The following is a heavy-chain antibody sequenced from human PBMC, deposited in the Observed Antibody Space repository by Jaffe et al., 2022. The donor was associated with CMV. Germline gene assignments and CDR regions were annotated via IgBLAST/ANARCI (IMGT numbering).Heavy chain of an antibody. D-gene: IGHD6-13*01. Sequence: EVQLVESGGGLVKPGRSLRLSCTASGFTFGDYAMSWFRQAPGKGLEWVGFIRSKAYGGTTEYAASVKGRFTISRDDSKSIAYLQMNSLKTEDTAVYYCTRGGSSWWEDYYYYGMDVWGQGTTVTVSS. CDR2: IRSKAYGGTT. J-gene: IGHJ6*02. CDR3: TRGGSSWWEDYYYYGMDV. V-gene: IGHV3-49*05. CDR1: GFTFGDYA.